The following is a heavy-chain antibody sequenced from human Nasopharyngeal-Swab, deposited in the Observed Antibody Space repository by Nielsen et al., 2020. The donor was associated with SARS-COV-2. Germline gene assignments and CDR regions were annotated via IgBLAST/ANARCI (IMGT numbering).Heavy chain of an antibody. J-gene: IGHJ6*02. CDR1: GYTFTSYD. CDR2: MNPNSGNT. V-gene: IGHV1-8*01. CDR3: AISSGYYMALYYYYGMDV. Sequence: ASVKVSCKASGYTFTSYDINWVRQATGQGLVWMGWMNPNSGNTGYAQKFQGRVTMTRNTSISTAYMELSSLRSEDTAVYYCAISSGYYMALYYYYGMDVWGQGTTVTVSS. D-gene: IGHD3-22*01.